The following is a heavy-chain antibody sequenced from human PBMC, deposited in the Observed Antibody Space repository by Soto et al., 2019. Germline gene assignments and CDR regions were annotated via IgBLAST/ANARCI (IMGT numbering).Heavy chain of an antibody. CDR3: ARDVTGYSSGWYYAFDY. CDR1: GVTFSSYS. Sequence: GGSLRPSCAASGVTFSSYSMSLVRQATGKGLEWVSSISSSSSYIYYADSVKGRFTISRDNAKNSLYLQMNSLRAEDTAVYYCARDVTGYSSGWYYAFDYWGHGTLLTVSS. D-gene: IGHD6-19*01. CDR2: ISSSSSYI. V-gene: IGHV3-21*01. J-gene: IGHJ4*01.